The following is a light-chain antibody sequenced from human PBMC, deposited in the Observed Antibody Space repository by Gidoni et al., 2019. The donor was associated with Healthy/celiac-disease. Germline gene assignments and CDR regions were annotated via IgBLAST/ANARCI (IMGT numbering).Light chain of an antibody. J-gene: IGKJ3*01. Sequence: IQLTPTPSSLSASVGDRVTITCRASLSSSSSLNWYQQKPGTAPKLLIYAASSLQSGVPSRFSGSGSGTDFTLTISSLQPEAFATYYCQQSYSTPFTFGPGTKVDIK. CDR3: QQSYSTPFT. CDR2: AAS. CDR1: LSSSSS. V-gene: IGKV1-39*01.